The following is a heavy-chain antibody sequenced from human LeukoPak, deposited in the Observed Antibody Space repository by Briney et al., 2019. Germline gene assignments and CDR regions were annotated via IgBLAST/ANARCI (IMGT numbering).Heavy chain of an antibody. V-gene: IGHV1-24*01. J-gene: IGHJ4*02. D-gene: IGHD5-18*01. Sequence: ASVKVSCKVSGYTLTELSMHWVRQAPGKGLEWMGGFDPEDGETIYAQKFQGRVTMTEDTSTDTAYMELSSLRSEDTAVYYCATVSTRGSYVDYFDYWGQGTLVTVSS. CDR3: ATVSTRGSYVDYFDY. CDR1: GYTLTELS. CDR2: FDPEDGET.